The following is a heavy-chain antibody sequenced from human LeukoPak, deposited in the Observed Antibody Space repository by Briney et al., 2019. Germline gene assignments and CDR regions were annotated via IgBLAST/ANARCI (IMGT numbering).Heavy chain of an antibody. J-gene: IGHJ6*04. CDR3: SRWARGRRNYYYYGMDV. CDR1: GGSFSGYY. Sequence: SETLSLTCAVYGGSFSGYYWSWIRQPPGNGREWIGEINHSGSTNYNPSPKSQVPISVETSTNQSSLKLSSVNAADTAVYYCSRWARGRRNYYYYGMDVWGKGTTVTVST. V-gene: IGHV4-34*01. CDR2: INHSGST. D-gene: IGHD3-10*01.